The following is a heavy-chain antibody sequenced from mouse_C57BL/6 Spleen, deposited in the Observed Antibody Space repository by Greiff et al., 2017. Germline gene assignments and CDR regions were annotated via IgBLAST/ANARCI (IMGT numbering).Heavy chain of an antibody. D-gene: IGHD2-3*01. CDR2: IHPNSGST. CDR1: GYTFTSYW. CDR3: ARWDDGYGGAY. V-gene: IGHV1-64*01. Sequence: QVQLKQPGAELVKPGASVKLSCKASGYTFTSYWMHWVKQRPGQGLEWIGMIHPNSGSTNYNEKFKSKATLTVDKSSSTAYMQLSSLTSEDSAVYYCARWDDGYGGAYWGQGTLVTVSA. J-gene: IGHJ3*01.